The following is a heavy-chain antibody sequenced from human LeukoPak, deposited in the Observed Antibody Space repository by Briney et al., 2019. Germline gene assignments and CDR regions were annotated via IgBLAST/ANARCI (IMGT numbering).Heavy chain of an antibody. D-gene: IGHD1-26*01. J-gene: IGHJ4*02. CDR1: GYSISSGYY. CDR3: ASLRERSYYARGFDY. Sequence: SETLSLTCTVSGYSISSGYYWGWIRQPPGKGLECIGSLYHSGSTYYNPSLKSRVTISVDTSKNQFSLNLSSVTAADTAVYHCASLRERSYYARGFDYWGRGTLVTVSS. CDR2: LYHSGST. V-gene: IGHV4-38-2*02.